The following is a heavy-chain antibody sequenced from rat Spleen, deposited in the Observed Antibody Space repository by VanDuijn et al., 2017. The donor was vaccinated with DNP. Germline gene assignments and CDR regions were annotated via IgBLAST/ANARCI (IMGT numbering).Heavy chain of an antibody. CDR2: ISYRGTT. CDR1: GYSITSNY. Sequence: EVQLQESGPGPVKPSQSLPLTCSVTGYSITSNYWGWIRKFPGNKMELIGHISYRGTTSYHPSLKSRISITRDTSKNQFFLQLNSVTPEDTATYYCARYRITTYYYFDLWGPGTMVTVSS. J-gene: IGHJ1*01. V-gene: IGHV3-1*01. CDR3: ARYRITTYYYFDL. D-gene: IGHD1-10*01.